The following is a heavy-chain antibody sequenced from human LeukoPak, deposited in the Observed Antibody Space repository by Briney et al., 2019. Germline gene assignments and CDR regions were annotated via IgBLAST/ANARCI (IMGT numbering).Heavy chain of an antibody. CDR1: GGSISIYY. CDR2: IYCSGST. J-gene: IGHJ4*02. CDR3: ARTEGRLLWFGELSPFDY. V-gene: IGHV4-59*01. D-gene: IGHD3-10*01. Sequence: PSETLSLTCTVSGGSISIYYWSWTRQPPGKGLEGFGYIYCSGSTNYNPSLKSRVTISVDTSKNQFSLKLSSVTAADTAVYYGARTEGRLLWFGELSPFDYWGQGTLVTVSS.